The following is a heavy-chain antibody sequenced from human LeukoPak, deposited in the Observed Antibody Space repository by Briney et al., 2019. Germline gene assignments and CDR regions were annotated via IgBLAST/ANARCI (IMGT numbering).Heavy chain of an antibody. D-gene: IGHD6-13*01. CDR1: GGSISSYY. CDR2: IYYSGST. J-gene: IGHJ5*02. CDR3: ARAAAGTFWFGP. V-gene: IGHV4-59*01. Sequence: PSETLSLTCTVSGGSISSYYWSWIRQPPGKGLEWIGYIYYSGSTNYNPSLKSRVTISVDTSKNQFSLKLSSVTAADTAVYYCARAAAGTFWFGPWGQGTLVTVSS.